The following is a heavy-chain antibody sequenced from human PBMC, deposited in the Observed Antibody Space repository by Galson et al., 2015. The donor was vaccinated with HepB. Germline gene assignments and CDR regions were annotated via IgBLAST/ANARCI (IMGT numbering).Heavy chain of an antibody. D-gene: IGHD2-2*01. J-gene: IGHJ3*02. CDR2: IYSGGSG. V-gene: IGHV3-53*01. CDR1: GFTVSNNY. Sequence: SLRLSCAASGFTVSNNYMSWVRQAPGKGLEWVSVIYSGGSGYYADSVKGRFTISRDNSKNTVYLQMNCLRADDTAVYYCYQLGTFDIWGQGTMVTVSS. CDR3: YQLGTFDI.